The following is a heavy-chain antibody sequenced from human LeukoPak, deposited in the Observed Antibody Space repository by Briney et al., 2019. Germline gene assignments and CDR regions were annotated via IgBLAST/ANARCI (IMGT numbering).Heavy chain of an antibody. CDR3: ARSKTYSSNILDY. J-gene: IGHJ4*02. Sequence: GGSLRLSCVAYGFTFSHYWMTWVRQAPGKEPEWVANIKQDGSEIFYVDSVRGRFTISRDNSKNTLYLQMNSLRAEDTAVYYCARSKTYSSNILDYWGQGTLVTVSS. D-gene: IGHD6-13*01. V-gene: IGHV3-7*01. CDR2: IKQDGSEI. CDR1: GFTFSHYW.